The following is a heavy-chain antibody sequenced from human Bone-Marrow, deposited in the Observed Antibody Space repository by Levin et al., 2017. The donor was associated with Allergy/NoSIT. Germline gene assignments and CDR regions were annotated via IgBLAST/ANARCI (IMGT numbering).Heavy chain of an antibody. Sequence: KISCQASGGTFSSYAISWVRQAPGQGLEWMGGIIPIFGTANYAQKFQGRVTITADESTSTAYMELSSLRSEDTAVYYCASWDCSSTSCYLGIDPWGQGTLVTVSS. CDR3: ASWDCSSTSCYLGIDP. V-gene: IGHV1-69*01. CDR2: IIPIFGTA. J-gene: IGHJ5*02. D-gene: IGHD2-2*01. CDR1: GGTFSSYA.